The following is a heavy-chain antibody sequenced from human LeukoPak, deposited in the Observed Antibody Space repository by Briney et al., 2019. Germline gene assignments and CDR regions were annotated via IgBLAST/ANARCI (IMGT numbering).Heavy chain of an antibody. Sequence: GGSLRLSCAASGFTFSSYAMHWVRQAPGKGLEWVAVISYDGSNKYYADSVKGRFTISRDNSKNTLYLQMNSLRAEDTAVYYCARDHYYDSSGYWVDYWGQGTLVTVSS. V-gene: IGHV3-30*04. D-gene: IGHD3-22*01. CDR3: ARDHYYDSSGYWVDY. J-gene: IGHJ4*02. CDR2: ISYDGSNK. CDR1: GFTFSSYA.